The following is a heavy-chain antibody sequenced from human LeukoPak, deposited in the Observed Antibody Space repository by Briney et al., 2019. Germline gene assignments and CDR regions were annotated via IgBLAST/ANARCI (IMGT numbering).Heavy chain of an antibody. V-gene: IGHV1-2*02. CDR2: INPNSGGT. D-gene: IGHD2-2*02. Sequence: GASVKVSCKASGYTFTGYYMHWVRQAPGQGLEWMGWINPNSGGTNYAQKFQGRVTMTRDTSISTAYMELSRLRSDDTAVYHCARQCSSTSCYSGQNDYWGQGTLVTVSS. J-gene: IGHJ4*02. CDR1: GYTFTGYY. CDR3: ARQCSSTSCYSGQNDY.